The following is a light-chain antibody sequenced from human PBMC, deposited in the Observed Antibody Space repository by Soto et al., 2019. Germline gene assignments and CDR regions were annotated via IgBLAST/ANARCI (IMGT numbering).Light chain of an antibody. J-gene: IGLJ1*01. CDR2: DVS. CDR1: SSDVGSFDS. Sequence: QSALTQPASVSGSPGQPITISCTGTSSDVGSFDSVAWYQHNPGKAPKLMIYDVSNRPSGVSSRFSGSKSGNTASLSISGLQTEDEANYYCSSFTTCSTLVFGTGTKLTVL. CDR3: SSFTTCSTLV. V-gene: IGLV2-14*01.